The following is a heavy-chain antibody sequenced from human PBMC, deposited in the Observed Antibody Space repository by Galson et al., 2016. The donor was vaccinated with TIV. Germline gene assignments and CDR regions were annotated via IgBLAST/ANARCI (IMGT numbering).Heavy chain of an antibody. J-gene: IGHJ4*02. CDR3: ARSAAFGTRFWYVFDS. Sequence: SLRLSCAVSGFSLNDYGTHWVRQAPGKGLEWVAVIGYDGITKYYADSVNCRFTISRDTSTNTLRLQMDSLTGEDTAMYYCARSAAFGTRFWYVFDSWGQGSMVTVSS. D-gene: IGHD6-13*01. CDR1: GFSLNDYG. CDR2: IGYDGITK. V-gene: IGHV3-33*01.